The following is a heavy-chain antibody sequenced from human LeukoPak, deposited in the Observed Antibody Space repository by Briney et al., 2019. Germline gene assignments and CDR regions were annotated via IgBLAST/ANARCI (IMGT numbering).Heavy chain of an antibody. CDR2: ISSSSSYI. CDR3: ARDMPSIAARDDAFDI. V-gene: IGHV3-21*01. J-gene: IGHJ3*02. D-gene: IGHD6-6*01. CDR1: GFTFSSYS. Sequence: GGSLRLSCAASGFTFSSYSMNWVRQAPGKGLEWVSSISSSSSYIYYADSVKGRFTISRDNAKNSLYLQMNSLRAEDTAVYYCARDMPSIAARDDAFDIWGQGTMVTVSS.